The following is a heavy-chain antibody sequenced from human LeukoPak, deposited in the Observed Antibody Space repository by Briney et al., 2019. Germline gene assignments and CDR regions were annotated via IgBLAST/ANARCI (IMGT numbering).Heavy chain of an antibody. CDR2: FSYSGST. CDR3: ARDRRDGYKFYYNYYGLDV. J-gene: IGHJ6*02. V-gene: IGHV4-59*01. CDR1: GGSISTYY. Sequence: SETLSLTCTVSGGSISTYYWSWIRQPPGKGLEWIGYFSYSGSTNYNPSLKSRVTISVDTSKNQFSLKLSSVTAADTAVYYCARDRRDGYKFYYNYYGLDVWDQGTTVTVSS. D-gene: IGHD5-24*01.